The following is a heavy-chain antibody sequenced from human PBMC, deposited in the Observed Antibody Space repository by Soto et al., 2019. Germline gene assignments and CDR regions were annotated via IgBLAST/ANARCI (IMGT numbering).Heavy chain of an antibody. CDR3: ARDHSYGYYYYGMDV. Sequence: ASVKVSCKASGYTFTSYYMHWVRQAPGQGLEWMGIINPSGGSTSYAQKFQGRVTMTRDTSTSTVYMELSSLRSEDTAVYYCARDHSYGYYYYGMDVWGQGTTVTVSS. CDR2: INPSGGST. CDR1: GYTFTSYY. J-gene: IGHJ6*02. V-gene: IGHV1-46*03. D-gene: IGHD5-18*01.